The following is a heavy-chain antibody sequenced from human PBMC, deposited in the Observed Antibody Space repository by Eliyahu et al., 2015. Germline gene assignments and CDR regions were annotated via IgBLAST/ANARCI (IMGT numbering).Heavy chain of an antibody. CDR3: TRGLGLT. J-gene: IGHJ3*01. D-gene: IGHD3/OR15-3a*01. CDR2: INKDGSEK. Sequence: EEHLVESGGDWVEPGGSLRLSCEASGFTFNVNWMSWVRQAPGKGLGWVAGINKDGSEKSLVDSVRGRFTISRDNAKNSLSLQMDSLRAEDTAVFYCTRGLGLTWGQGTKVTVSP. V-gene: IGHV3-7*01. CDR1: GFTFNVNW.